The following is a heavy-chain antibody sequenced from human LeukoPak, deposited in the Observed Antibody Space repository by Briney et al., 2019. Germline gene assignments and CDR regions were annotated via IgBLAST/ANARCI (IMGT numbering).Heavy chain of an antibody. Sequence: GGSLRLSCAASGFTFSSYAMSWVRQAPGKGLEWVSAISGSGGSIYYADSVKGRFTISRDNSKNTLCLQVNSLRAEDTAVYYCAKVSGPTRYFDYWGQGTLVTVSS. V-gene: IGHV3-23*01. CDR1: GFTFSSYA. J-gene: IGHJ4*02. CDR2: ISGSGGSI. D-gene: IGHD1-26*01. CDR3: AKVSGPTRYFDY.